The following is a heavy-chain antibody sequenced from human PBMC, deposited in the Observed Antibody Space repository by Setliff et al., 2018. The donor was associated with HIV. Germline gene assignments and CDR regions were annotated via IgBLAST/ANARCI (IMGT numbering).Heavy chain of an antibody. J-gene: IGHJ2*01. D-gene: IGHD5-12*01. Sequence: ASETLSLTCAVYGGSFSGYYWSWIRQPPGKGLEWIGEINHRGGTNYNPSLKSRVTISVDTSKNQFSLKLSSVTAADTAVYYCARRGDGYNYYWYFDIWGRGTLVTVSS. V-gene: IGHV4-34*01. CDR2: INHRGGT. CDR1: GGSFSGYY. CDR3: ARRGDGYNYYWYFDI.